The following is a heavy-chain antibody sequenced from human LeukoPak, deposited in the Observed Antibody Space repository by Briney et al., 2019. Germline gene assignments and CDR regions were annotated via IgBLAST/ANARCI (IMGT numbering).Heavy chain of an antibody. V-gene: IGHV4-39*01. CDR1: GGSISSYY. J-gene: IGHJ6*03. D-gene: IGHD3-3*01. CDR3: ASFGVVIGGYMDV. Sequence: SETLSLTCTVSGGSISSYYWGWIRQPPGKGLEWIGSIYYSGSTYYNPSLKSRVTISVDTSKNQFSLKLSSVTAADTAVYYCASFGVVIGGYMDVWGKGTTVTVSS. CDR2: IYYSGST.